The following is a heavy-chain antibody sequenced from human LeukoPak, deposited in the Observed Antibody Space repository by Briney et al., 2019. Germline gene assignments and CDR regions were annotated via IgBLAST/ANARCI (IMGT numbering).Heavy chain of an antibody. CDR1: GFTFSTYV. V-gene: IGHV3-23*01. Sequence: PGGSLRLSCAASGFTFSTYVMNWVRQAPGEGLEWVSSISGSGAGTYYPDSVKGRFTISRDNSKNTLYLQMDSLRADDTAIYYCAKGISNSNWFGDYWGLGTLVTVSS. CDR2: ISGSGAGT. J-gene: IGHJ4*02. CDR3: AKGISNSNWFGDY. D-gene: IGHD6-13*01.